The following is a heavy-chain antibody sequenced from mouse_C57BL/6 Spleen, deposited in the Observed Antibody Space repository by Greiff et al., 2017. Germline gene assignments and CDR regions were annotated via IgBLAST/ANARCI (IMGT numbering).Heavy chain of an antibody. V-gene: IGHV5-9-1*02. D-gene: IGHD2-4*01. Sequence: EVQVVESGEGLVKPGGSLKLSCAASGFTFSSYAMSWVRQTPEKRLEWVAYISSGGDYIYYADTVKGRFTISRDNARNTLYLQMSSLKSEDTAMXYCTRDQDYDGYFDYWGQGTTLTVSS. CDR2: ISSGGDYI. CDR3: TRDQDYDGYFDY. J-gene: IGHJ2*01. CDR1: GFTFSSYA.